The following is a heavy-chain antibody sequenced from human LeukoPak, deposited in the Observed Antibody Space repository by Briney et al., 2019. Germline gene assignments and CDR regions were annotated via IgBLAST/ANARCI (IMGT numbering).Heavy chain of an antibody. CDR2: ISGSGGST. CDR1: GFTFSSYS. J-gene: IGHJ4*02. CDR3: ARDWYYDSSGYYSDY. V-gene: IGHV3-21*01. D-gene: IGHD3-22*01. Sequence: GGSLRLSCAASGFTFSSYSMNWVRQAPGKGLEWVSSISGSGGSTYYADSVKGRFTISRDNSKNTLYLQMNSLRAEDTAVYYCARDWYYDSSGYYSDYWGQGTLVTVSS.